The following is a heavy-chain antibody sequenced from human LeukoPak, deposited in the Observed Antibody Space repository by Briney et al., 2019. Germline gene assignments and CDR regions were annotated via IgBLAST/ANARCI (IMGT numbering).Heavy chain of an antibody. J-gene: IGHJ5*02. CDR1: GGSFSGYY. Sequence: SETLSLTCAVYGGSFSGYYWSWIRQPPGKGLEWIGEINHSGSTNYNPSLKSRVTISVDTSKNQFSLKLSSVTAADTAVYYCARAFWSGGWFDPWGQGTLVTVSS. V-gene: IGHV4-34*01. CDR2: INHSGST. D-gene: IGHD3-3*01. CDR3: ARAFWSGGWFDP.